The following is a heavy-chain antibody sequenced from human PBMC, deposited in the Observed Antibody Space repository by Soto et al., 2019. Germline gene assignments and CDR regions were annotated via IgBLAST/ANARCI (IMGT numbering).Heavy chain of an antibody. D-gene: IGHD2-8*02. CDR1: GFTFSRCT. J-gene: IGHJ6*02. CDR2: ISPRTSHI. V-gene: IGHV3-21*01. Sequence: EVHLVESGGGLVKPGGSLRLSCAVSGFTFSRCTMNWVRQAPGKGLEWVSSISPRTSHIYYADSVKGRFTISRDNAKNSLFLQMNSLRAEDTAVYYCSGCTGGACHQNYGMDVWGQGTTVTVSS. CDR3: SGCTGGACHQNYGMDV.